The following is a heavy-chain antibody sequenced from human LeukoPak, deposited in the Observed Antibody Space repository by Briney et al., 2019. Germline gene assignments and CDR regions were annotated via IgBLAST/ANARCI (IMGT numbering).Heavy chain of an antibody. D-gene: IGHD6-19*01. V-gene: IGHV4-59*08. CDR3: ARGIAVAGKGPYGMDV. CDR1: GGSISSYY. CDR2: IYYSGST. Sequence: PSETLSLTCTVSGGSISSYYWSWIRQPPGKGLEWIGYIYYSGSTNYNPSLKSRVTISVDTSKNQFSLKLSSVTAADTAVYYCARGIAVAGKGPYGMDVWGQGTTVTVS. J-gene: IGHJ6*02.